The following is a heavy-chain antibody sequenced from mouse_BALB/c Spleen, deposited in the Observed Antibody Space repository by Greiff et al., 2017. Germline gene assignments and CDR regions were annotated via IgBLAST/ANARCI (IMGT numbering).Heavy chain of an antibody. J-gene: IGHJ3*01. CDR1: GYSFTGYF. CDR3: AKDYYGSPWFAY. Sequence: EVQLQQSGPELVKPGASVKISCKASGYSFTGYFMNWVMQSHGKSLEWIGRINPYNGDTFYNQKFKGKATLTVDKSSSTAHMELRSLASEDSAVYYCAKDYYGSPWFAYWGQGTLVTVSA. V-gene: IGHV1-20*02. CDR2: INPYNGDT. D-gene: IGHD1-1*01.